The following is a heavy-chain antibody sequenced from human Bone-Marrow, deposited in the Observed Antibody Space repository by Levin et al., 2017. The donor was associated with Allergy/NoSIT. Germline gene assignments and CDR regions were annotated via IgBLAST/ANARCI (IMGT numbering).Heavy chain of an antibody. V-gene: IGHV3-15*01. J-gene: IGHJ4*02. D-gene: IGHD4-23*01. CDR2: IKSKADGGAS. CDR3: TTLVTF. Sequence: GGSLRLSCAASRFSFTDAWLSWVRQAPGKGLEWVGRIKSKADGGASDYAAPVKGRFIISRDDSEKTLYLQMNSLKPEDTAVYYCTTLVTFWGQGTLVTVSS. CDR1: RFSFTDAW.